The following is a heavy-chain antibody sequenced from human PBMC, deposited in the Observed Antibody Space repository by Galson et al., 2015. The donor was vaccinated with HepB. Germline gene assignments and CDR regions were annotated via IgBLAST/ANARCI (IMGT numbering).Heavy chain of an antibody. J-gene: IGHJ4*02. V-gene: IGHV3-30*18. Sequence: SLRLSCAASGFTFSSYGMHWVRQAPGKGLEWVAVISYDGSNKYYADSVKGRFTISRDNSKNTLYLQMNSLRAEDTAVYYCAKLPDSSSSFPNFDYWGQGTLVTASS. CDR1: GFTFSSYG. CDR2: ISYDGSNK. D-gene: IGHD6-6*01. CDR3: AKLPDSSSSFPNFDY.